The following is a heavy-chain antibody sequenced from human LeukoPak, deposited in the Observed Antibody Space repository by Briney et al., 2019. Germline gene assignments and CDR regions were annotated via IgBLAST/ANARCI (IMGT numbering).Heavy chain of an antibody. CDR1: GFTFEDYT. Sequence: TGGSLRLSCAASGFTFEDYTMHWVRQAPGKTQEWVSLISWDGTTYYTDSMKGRFTISRDNSKNSLYLQMDTLRSEDTAYYYCVKDLSYESSGSVFDYWGQGTLVTVSS. CDR3: VKDLSYESSGSVFDY. CDR2: ISWDGTT. J-gene: IGHJ4*02. D-gene: IGHD3-22*01. V-gene: IGHV3-43*01.